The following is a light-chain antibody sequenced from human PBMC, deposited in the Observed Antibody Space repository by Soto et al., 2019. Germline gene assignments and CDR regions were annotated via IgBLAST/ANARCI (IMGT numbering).Light chain of an antibody. CDR3: CSYAGSYV. CDR1: SSDVGTYNL. Sequence: QSALTQPASVSGSPGQSLTISCTGTSSDVGTYNLVSWYQLHPGKAPKFIVYEGTKRPSGVSNRFSGSKSGNTASLTISGLQPEDEADYYCCSYAGSYVFGTGTKLTVL. V-gene: IGLV2-23*01. CDR2: EGT. J-gene: IGLJ1*01.